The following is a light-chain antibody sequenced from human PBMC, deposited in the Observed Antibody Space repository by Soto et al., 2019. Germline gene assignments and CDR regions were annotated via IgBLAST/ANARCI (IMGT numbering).Light chain of an antibody. Sequence: QSALTQPASVSGSPGQSITISCTGASSDVGLYDFVSWYQQHPGKAPKLLIYEVTYRPSGVSSRFSGSKSGNTASLTISGRQAEDEADYYCNSYTRFSTYVFGTGTKSPS. J-gene: IGLJ1*01. V-gene: IGLV2-14*01. CDR1: SSDVGLYDF. CDR3: NSYTRFSTYV. CDR2: EVT.